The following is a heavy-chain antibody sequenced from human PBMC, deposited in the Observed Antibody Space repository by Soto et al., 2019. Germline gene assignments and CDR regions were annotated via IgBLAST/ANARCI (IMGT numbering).Heavy chain of an antibody. CDR1: GFPFSTSN. J-gene: IGHJ5*02. D-gene: IGHD3-16*01. V-gene: IGHV3-21*01. Sequence: EVQLVESGGGLVNPGGSLRLSCVVSGFPFSTSNMNWVRQAPGKGLEWVSFISRSSTYLYYADSVKGRFTISRDDAENSLFLQMNSLRAEDTAVYYCARGGLPIASTSWFDPWGQGTLVTVSA. CDR2: ISRSSTYL. CDR3: ARGGLPIASTSWFDP.